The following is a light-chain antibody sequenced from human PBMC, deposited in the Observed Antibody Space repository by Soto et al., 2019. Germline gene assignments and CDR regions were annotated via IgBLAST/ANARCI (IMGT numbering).Light chain of an antibody. CDR1: SGHSSYA. V-gene: IGLV4-69*01. J-gene: IGLJ2*01. CDR2: LSSDGSH. Sequence: QPVLTQSPSASASLGASVKLTCTLSSGHSSYAIAWHQQQPEKGPRYLMKLSSDGSHSKGDGIPDRFSGSSSGAERYLTSSRLQSEDEADYYCQTWDTGARVVFGGGTKLTVL. CDR3: QTWDTGARVV.